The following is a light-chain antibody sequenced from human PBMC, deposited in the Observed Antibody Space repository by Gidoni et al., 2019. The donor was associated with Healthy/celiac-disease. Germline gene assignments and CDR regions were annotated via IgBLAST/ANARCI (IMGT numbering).Light chain of an antibody. Sequence: ALQMTQSLSALSASVGDRVTSTCGASQAIRNDFGWYQQKPGKAPKRLSYAASSLQSAVPSRVSGSGSGTDFTLTISSLQPLDFATYNCLQDYNDPLPFGGGTKVEIK. CDR3: LQDYNDPLP. V-gene: IGKV1-6*01. CDR1: QAIRND. CDR2: AAS. J-gene: IGKJ4*01.